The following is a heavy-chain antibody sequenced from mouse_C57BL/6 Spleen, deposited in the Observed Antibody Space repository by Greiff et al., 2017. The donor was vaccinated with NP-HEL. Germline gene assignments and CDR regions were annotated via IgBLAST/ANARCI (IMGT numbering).Heavy chain of an antibody. CDR1: GYTFTSYW. CDR2: IDPSDSET. Sequence: QVHVKQPGAELVRPGSSVKLSCKASGYTFTSYWMHWVKQRPIQGLEWIGNIDPSDSETHYNQKFKDKATLTVDKSSSTAYMQLSSLTSEESAVYYCARLGNGSSYRYAMDYWGQGTSVTVSS. J-gene: IGHJ4*01. V-gene: IGHV1-52*01. D-gene: IGHD1-1*01. CDR3: ARLGNGSSYRYAMDY.